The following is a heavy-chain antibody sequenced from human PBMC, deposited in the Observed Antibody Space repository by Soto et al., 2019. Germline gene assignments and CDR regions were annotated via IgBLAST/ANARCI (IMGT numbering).Heavy chain of an antibody. Sequence: QVQLQESGPGLVKPSGTLSLSCAVSGGSISSSHWWTWVRQPPGKGLEWIGEIYHSGSTNYNPSHKRRLTTSVDTSRNQSSLTLSSVPAADTAVYYCASSGGGEDYWGQGILVTVSS. CDR2: IYHSGST. J-gene: IGHJ4*02. V-gene: IGHV4-4*02. D-gene: IGHD3-16*01. CDR1: GGSISSSHW. CDR3: ASSGGGEDY.